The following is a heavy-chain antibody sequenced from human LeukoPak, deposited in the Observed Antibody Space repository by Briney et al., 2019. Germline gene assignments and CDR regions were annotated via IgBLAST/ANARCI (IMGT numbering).Heavy chain of an antibody. CDR3: ARSDLYGDYPPGNY. V-gene: IGHV4-4*07. J-gene: IGHJ4*02. CDR2: IHTSGST. Sequence: PSETLSLTCTVSGGSISSYYWSWIRQPAGKGLEWIGRIHTSGSTNYNPSLKSRVTMSVDTSKNQFSLKLSSVTAADTAVYYCARSDLYGDYPPGNYWGQGTLVTVSS. CDR1: GGSISSYY. D-gene: IGHD4-17*01.